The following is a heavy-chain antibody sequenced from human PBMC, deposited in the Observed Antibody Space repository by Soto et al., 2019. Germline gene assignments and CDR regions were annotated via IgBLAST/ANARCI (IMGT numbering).Heavy chain of an antibody. J-gene: IGHJ4*02. V-gene: IGHV4-30-4*01. Sequence: SETLSLTCTVSGGSVTSDEDYWTWIRQSPGKGLEWIGYISNSGSTGYNPSLKTRLSMSVDRSKNQFTLRLASVTAADTAVYFCATESGSTYGYFDHWGQGTQVTVSS. CDR2: ISNSGST. CDR1: GGSVTSDEDY. CDR3: ATESGSTYGYFDH. D-gene: IGHD5-18*01.